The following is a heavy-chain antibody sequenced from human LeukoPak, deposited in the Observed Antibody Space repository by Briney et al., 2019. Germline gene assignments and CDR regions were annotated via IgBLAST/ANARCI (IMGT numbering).Heavy chain of an antibody. J-gene: IGHJ4*02. CDR3: ARGGTTFEH. Sequence: GGSLRLSCAASGFTFSVSWMSWVRQAPGKGLEWVANIKCDGSEKYYVDSVKGRFTISRDNAKNSLYLQMNSLRAEDTAVYYCARGGTTFEHWGQGTLVTVSS. V-gene: IGHV3-7*01. CDR2: IKCDGSEK. D-gene: IGHD1-1*01. CDR1: GFTFSVSW.